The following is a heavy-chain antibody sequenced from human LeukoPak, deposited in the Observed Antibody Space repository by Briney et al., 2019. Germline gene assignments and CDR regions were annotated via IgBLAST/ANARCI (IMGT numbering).Heavy chain of an antibody. CDR3: ARADRLHGGPYLIGP. Sequence: ASVKVSCKASGYSFTDYYMHWVRQAPGQGLEWMGWINLNSGDIKSVQKFQGGVTMTRDTSITTVYMEVSWLTSDDTAIYYCARADRLHGGPYLIGPWGQGTLVTVSS. D-gene: IGHD2-21*01. J-gene: IGHJ5*02. CDR1: GYSFTDYY. CDR2: INLNSGDI. V-gene: IGHV1-2*02.